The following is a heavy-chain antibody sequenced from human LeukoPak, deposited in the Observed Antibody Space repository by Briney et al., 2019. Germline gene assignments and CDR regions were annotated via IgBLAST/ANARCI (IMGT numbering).Heavy chain of an antibody. D-gene: IGHD3-9*01. CDR1: GFTFSSYS. J-gene: IGHJ4*02. V-gene: IGHV3-21*01. Sequence: GGSLRLSCAASGFTFSSYSMNWVRQAPGKGLEWVSSISSSSSYIYYADSVKGRFTISRDNAKNSLYLQMNSLRAEDAAVYYCAGEVPYYDILTGYYKGSEQYYFDYWGQGTLVTVSS. CDR2: ISSSSSYI. CDR3: AGEVPYYDILTGYYKGSEQYYFDY.